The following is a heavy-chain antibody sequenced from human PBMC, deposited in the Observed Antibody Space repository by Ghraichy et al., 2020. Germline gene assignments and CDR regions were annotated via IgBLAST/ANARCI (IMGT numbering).Heavy chain of an antibody. D-gene: IGHD3-10*01. CDR1: DYSISSGYY. V-gene: IGHV4-38-2*02. J-gene: IGHJ5*02. Sequence: SETLSLTCTVSDYSISSGYYWGWIRQPPGKVLEWIASIYHSGSTYYNPSLKSRVTILVDTSKNQFSLNLSSVTAADTAVYYCAGETRYYGSGSYPDNWFDPWGQGTPVTGSS. CDR3: AGETRYYGSGSYPDNWFDP. CDR2: IYHSGST.